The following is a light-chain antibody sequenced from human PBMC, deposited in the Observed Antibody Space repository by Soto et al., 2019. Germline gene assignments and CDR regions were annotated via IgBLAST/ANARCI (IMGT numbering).Light chain of an antibody. Sequence: EIQMTQSPSSLSASVGDRVTITCRASQTISIFLNWYQQKPGKAPKLLIYGASTLQGGVPSRFSGSGSGTDFTLTISRLQPEDFATYYCARSYGSPPWMFGPVPKV. CDR3: ARSYGSPPWM. J-gene: IGKJ1*01. V-gene: IGKV1-39*01. CDR1: QTISIF. CDR2: GAS.